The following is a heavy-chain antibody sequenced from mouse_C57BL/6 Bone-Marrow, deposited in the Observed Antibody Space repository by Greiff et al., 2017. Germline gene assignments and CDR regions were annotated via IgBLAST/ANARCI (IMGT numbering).Heavy chain of an antibody. D-gene: IGHD2-1*01. V-gene: IGHV1-55*01. J-gene: IGHJ3*01. CDR3: ALICYGNYRGFAY. CDR1: GYTFTSYW. CDR2: IYPGSGST. Sequence: QVQLQQPGAELVKPGASVKMSCKASGYTFTSYWITWVKQRPGQGLEWIGDIYPGSGSTNYNEKFKSKATLTVDTSSSTAYMQLSSLTSEDSAVYYCALICYGNYRGFAYWGQGTLVTVSA.